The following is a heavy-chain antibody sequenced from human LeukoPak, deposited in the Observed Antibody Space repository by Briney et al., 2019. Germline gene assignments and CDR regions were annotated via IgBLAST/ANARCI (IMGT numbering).Heavy chain of an antibody. Sequence: PSETLSLTCTVSGGSISSGSYYWSWIRQPAGKALEWIGRIYSSGSTNYNPSLKSRVTISVDTSKNQFSLKLSSVTAADTAVYYCARDLVSGYYGSGSYSYYFDYWGQGTLVTVSS. CDR3: ARDLVSGYYGSGSYSYYFDY. CDR1: GGSISSGSYY. CDR2: IYSSGST. J-gene: IGHJ4*02. V-gene: IGHV4-61*02. D-gene: IGHD3-10*01.